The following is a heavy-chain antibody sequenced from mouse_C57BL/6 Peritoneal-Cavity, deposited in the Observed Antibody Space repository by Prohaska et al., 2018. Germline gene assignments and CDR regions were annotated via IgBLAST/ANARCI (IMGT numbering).Heavy chain of an antibody. Sequence: EVQLLETGGGLVQPGGSRGLSCEGSGFTFSGFWMSWVRQTPGKTLEWIGDINSDGSAINYEPSIKDRFTICRYNDKSTLYLQMSNVRSEDTATYFCMRYGNYWYFDVWGTGITVTFSS. V-gene: IGHV11-2*01. CDR3: MRYGNYWYFDV. CDR2: INSDGSAI. D-gene: IGHD2-1*01. J-gene: IGHJ1*03. CDR1: GFTFSGFW.